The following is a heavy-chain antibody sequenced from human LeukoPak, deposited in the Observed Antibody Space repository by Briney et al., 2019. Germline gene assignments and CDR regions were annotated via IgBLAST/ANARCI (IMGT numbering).Heavy chain of an antibody. Sequence: GGSLILSCAASGFIFSSYAMTWVRQAPGKGLEWVSGISGSGVNTYYADSVKGRFTISRDNSKDTVYLQMNSLRAEDTAIYYCAKLGGPYNWDYAGLNYMDVWGKGTTFTVSS. CDR1: GFIFSSYA. J-gene: IGHJ6*03. CDR3: AKLGGPYNWDYAGLNYMDV. D-gene: IGHD1-7*01. V-gene: IGHV3-23*01. CDR2: ISGSGVNT.